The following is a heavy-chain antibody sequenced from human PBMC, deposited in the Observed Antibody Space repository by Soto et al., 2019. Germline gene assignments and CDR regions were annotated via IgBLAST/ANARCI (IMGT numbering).Heavy chain of an antibody. V-gene: IGHV4-59*01. J-gene: IGHJ6*03. CDR3: ARDRSRNLDV. Sequence: SETLSLTCTVSGGSISSYYWSWIRQTPGKGLEWIGYVYDNGRTSYNPSLQSRVTMSEDTSNNQFSLTLNYVTAADTAVYYCARDRSRNLDVWGKGTTVTVS. CDR1: GGSISSYY. CDR2: VYDNGRT.